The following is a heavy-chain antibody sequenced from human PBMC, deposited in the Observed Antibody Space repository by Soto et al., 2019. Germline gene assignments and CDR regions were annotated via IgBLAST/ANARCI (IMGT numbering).Heavy chain of an antibody. V-gene: IGHV4-31*03. CDR2: IYYSGST. CDR1: GGSISSGGYY. CDR3: ARVNKLDPERQFDY. D-gene: IGHD1-1*01. J-gene: IGHJ4*02. Sequence: SETLSLTCTVSGGSISSGGYYWSWIRQHPGKGLEWIGYIYYSGSTYYNPSLKSRVTISVDTSKNQFSLKLSSVTAADTAVYYCARVNKLDPERQFDYWGQGTLVTVSS.